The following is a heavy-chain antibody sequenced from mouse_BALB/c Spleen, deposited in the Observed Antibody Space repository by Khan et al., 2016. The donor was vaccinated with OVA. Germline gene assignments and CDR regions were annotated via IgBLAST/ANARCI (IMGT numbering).Heavy chain of an antibody. V-gene: IGHV3-2*02. D-gene: IGHD1-1*01. Sequence: EVQLQESGPGLMKPPQSLSLTCTVTGYSITSDYAWNWIRQFPGNQLEWMGYISYSGYTSYNPSLKSRISVTRDTSKNQFYLQLNSVTTEDTATYFCARSVYYSGSTFYSFDFWGQGTTLTVSS. CDR2: ISYSGYT. CDR3: ARSVYYSGSTFYSFDF. CDR1: GYSITSDYA. J-gene: IGHJ2*01.